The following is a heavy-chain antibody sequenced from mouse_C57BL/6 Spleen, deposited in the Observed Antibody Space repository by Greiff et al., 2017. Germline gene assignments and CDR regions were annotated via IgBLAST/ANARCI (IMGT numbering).Heavy chain of an antibody. CDR2: IHPNSGST. Sequence: QVQLKQPGAELVKPGASVTLSCKASGYTFTSYWMHWVKQRPGPGLEWSGMIHPNSGSTNYNEKFKSKATLTVYKSSMTAYMQLSSLTSEDSAVYYCASTFYYYGSSYYWYFDVWAAVTTVSVSS. CDR1: GYTFTSYW. D-gene: IGHD1-1*01. J-gene: IGHJ1*01. V-gene: IGHV1-64*01. CDR3: ASTFYYYGSSYYWYFDV.